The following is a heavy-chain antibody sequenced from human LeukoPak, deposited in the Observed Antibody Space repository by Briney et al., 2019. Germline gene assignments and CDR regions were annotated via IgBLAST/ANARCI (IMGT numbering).Heavy chain of an antibody. J-gene: IGHJ4*02. CDR1: GYTFTGYY. Sequence: ASVKVSCKASGYTFTGYYMNWVRQAPGQGLEWMGRINPNSGGTNYAQKFQGRVTMTRDTSISTAYMELSRLRSDDTAVYYCARARIMITFGGVIALDYWGQGTLVTVSS. D-gene: IGHD3-16*02. V-gene: IGHV1-2*06. CDR3: ARARIMITFGGVIALDY. CDR2: INPNSGGT.